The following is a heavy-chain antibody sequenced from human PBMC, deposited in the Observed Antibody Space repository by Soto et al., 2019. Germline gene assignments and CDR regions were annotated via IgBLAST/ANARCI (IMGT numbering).Heavy chain of an antibody. CDR3: TTDRGVGRYPPFDY. Sequence: GGSLRLSCAASGFTFSNAWMNWVRQAPGKGLEWVGRIKSKTDGGTTDYAAPVKGRFTISRDDSKNTLYLQMNSLKTEDTAVYYCTTDRGVGRYPPFDYWGQGTLVTVSS. D-gene: IGHD1-26*01. CDR2: IKSKTDGGTT. CDR1: GFTFSNAW. J-gene: IGHJ4*02. V-gene: IGHV3-15*07.